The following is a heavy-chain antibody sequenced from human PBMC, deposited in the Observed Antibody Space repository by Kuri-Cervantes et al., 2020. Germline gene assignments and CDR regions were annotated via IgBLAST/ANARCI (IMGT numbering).Heavy chain of an antibody. CDR2: INTNTGNP. Sequence: ASVKVSCKASGYTFTSYAMNWVRQAPGQGLEWMGWINTNTGNPTYAQGFTGRFVFSLDTSVSTAYLQICSLKAEDTAVYYCARGAGRLQKYYFDYWGQGTLVTVSS. CDR3: ARGAGRLQKYYFDY. J-gene: IGHJ4*02. D-gene: IGHD5-24*01. CDR1: GYTFTSYA. V-gene: IGHV7-4-1*01.